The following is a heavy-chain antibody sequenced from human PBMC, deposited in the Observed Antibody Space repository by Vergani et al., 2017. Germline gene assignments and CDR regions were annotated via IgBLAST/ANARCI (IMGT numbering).Heavy chain of an antibody. CDR2: VDPEAGET. J-gene: IGHJ6*02. CDR1: GYTFTDHY. Sequence: EVQLVQSGAEVKKPGATMKISCKVSGYTFTDHYMHWVKQAPGKGLEWMGLVDPEAGETLYAEKFKGRVTLAADTPTDTAHLELSSLRSEYTAVYYCSTPQTVTTGGMEVWGQGTTVIVSS. D-gene: IGHD4-17*01. V-gene: IGHV1-69-2*01. CDR3: STPQTVTTGGMEV.